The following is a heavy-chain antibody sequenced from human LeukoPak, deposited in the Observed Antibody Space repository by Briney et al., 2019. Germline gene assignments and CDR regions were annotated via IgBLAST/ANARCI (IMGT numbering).Heavy chain of an antibody. Sequence: GGSLRLSCAASGFTFSTYSMNWVRQAPGRGLEWVSSISSSSKYIYYADSVKGRFTISRDDAKNSLSLQMNSLRAEDTAVYYCARDLDIVVVPASWFYPWGQGTLVTVCS. CDR3: ARDLDIVVVPASWFYP. CDR1: GFTFSTYS. D-gene: IGHD2-2*03. J-gene: IGHJ5*02. V-gene: IGHV3-21*01. CDR2: ISSSSKYI.